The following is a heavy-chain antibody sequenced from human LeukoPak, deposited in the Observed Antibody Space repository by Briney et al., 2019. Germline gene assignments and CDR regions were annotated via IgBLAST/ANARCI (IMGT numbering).Heavy chain of an antibody. CDR2: INPNSGGT. J-gene: IGHJ6*02. Sequence: ASVDVSCKASGYTFTGYYMHWVRQAPGQGLEWMGWINPNSGGTNYAQKFQGWVTMTRDTSISTAYMELSRLRSDDTAVYYCARDKAYPHYGMDVWGQGTTVTVSS. V-gene: IGHV1-2*04. CDR1: GYTFTGYY. CDR3: ARDKAYPHYGMDV.